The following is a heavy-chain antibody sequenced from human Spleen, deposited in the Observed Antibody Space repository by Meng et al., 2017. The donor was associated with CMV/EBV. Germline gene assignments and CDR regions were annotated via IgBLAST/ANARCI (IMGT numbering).Heavy chain of an antibody. J-gene: IGHJ1*01. Sequence: GGSLRLSCAASGFTFSSYSMNWVRQAPGKGLEWVSSISSSSSYIYYADSVKGRFTISRDNAKNSLYLQMNSLRAEDTAVYYCARDYCSSTSCYTKVYFQYWGQGTLVTVSS. CDR3: ARDYCSSTSCYTKVYFQY. V-gene: IGHV3-21*01. CDR2: ISSSSSYI. CDR1: GFTFSSYS. D-gene: IGHD2-2*02.